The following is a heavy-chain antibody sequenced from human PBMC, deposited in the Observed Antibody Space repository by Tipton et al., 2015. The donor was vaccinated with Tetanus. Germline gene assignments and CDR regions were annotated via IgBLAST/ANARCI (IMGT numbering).Heavy chain of an antibody. CDR2: IYHSGTT. CDR3: ARDQGGGRVVRLNWFDP. V-gene: IGHV4-39*07. J-gene: IGHJ5*02. CDR1: GVSINSSPHY. D-gene: IGHD6-6*01. Sequence: TLSLTCTVSGVSINSSPHYWGWVRQPPGKGLEWIATIYHSGTTFYNPSLKSRLSMSVDTSKNQFSLKLSAVTAADTGVYYCARDQGGGRVVRLNWFDPWGQGTLVTVSS.